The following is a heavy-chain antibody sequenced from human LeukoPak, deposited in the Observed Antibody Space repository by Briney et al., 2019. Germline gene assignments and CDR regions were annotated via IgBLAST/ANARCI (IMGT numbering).Heavy chain of an antibody. CDR2: ISSSSSTI. CDR3: APEDTAMVEHLDFDY. J-gene: IGHJ4*02. CDR1: GFIFSTYN. V-gene: IGHV3-48*04. Sequence: GGSLRLSCAASGFIFSTYNMNWVRQAPGKGLEWVSYISSSSSTIYYADSVKGRFTISRDNAKNSLYLQMDSLRAEDTAVYYCAPEDTAMVEHLDFDYWGQGTLVTVSS. D-gene: IGHD5-18*01.